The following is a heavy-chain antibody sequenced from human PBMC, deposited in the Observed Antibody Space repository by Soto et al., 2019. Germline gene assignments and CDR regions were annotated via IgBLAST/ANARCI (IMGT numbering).Heavy chain of an antibody. V-gene: IGHV1-8*01. Sequence: SCKASGYTFPSYDINWVRQATGQGLEWMGWMNPNSGNTGYAQKFQGRVTTTRNTSISTAYMELSSLRSEDTAAYYCARVREYSGYGNAFDIWGRGTMVTVSS. D-gene: IGHD5-12*01. J-gene: IGHJ3*02. CDR2: MNPNSGNT. CDR1: GYTFPSYD. CDR3: ARVREYSGYGNAFDI.